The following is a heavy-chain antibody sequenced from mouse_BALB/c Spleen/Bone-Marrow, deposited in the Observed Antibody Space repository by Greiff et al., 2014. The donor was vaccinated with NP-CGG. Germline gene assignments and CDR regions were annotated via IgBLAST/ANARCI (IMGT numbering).Heavy chain of an antibody. J-gene: IGHJ2*01. CDR3: TGGDYSITSVEFAFDY. CDR1: GYTFTDYE. D-gene: IGHD1-1*01. CDR2: IDPENGGT. Sequence: VQLQQSGAELVRPGASVKLSCKASGYTFTDYEMHWVKQTPVHGLEWIGVIDPENGGTSYNQKFKGKATLTADKSSSTAYMELRSLLSKNFAVYYCTGGDYSITSVEFAFDYWGQGTTLTVSS. V-gene: IGHV1-15*01.